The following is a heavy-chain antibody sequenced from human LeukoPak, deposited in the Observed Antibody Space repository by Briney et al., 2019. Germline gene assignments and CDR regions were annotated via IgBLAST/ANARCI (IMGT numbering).Heavy chain of an antibody. D-gene: IGHD2-2*01. CDR1: GFTFSSYS. CDR2: ISSSSSYI. J-gene: IGHJ4*02. CDR3: ARNVYSVVSAAMVFDY. Sequence: GGSLRLSCAASGFTFSSYSMNWVRQAPGKGLEWVSSISSSSSYIYYADSVKGRFTISRDNAKNSLYLQMNSLRAEDTAVYYCARNVYSVVSAAMVFDYWGQGTLVTVSS. V-gene: IGHV3-21*01.